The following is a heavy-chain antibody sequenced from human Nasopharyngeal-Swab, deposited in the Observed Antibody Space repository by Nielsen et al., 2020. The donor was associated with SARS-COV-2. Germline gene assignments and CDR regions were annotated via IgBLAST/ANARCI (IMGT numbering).Heavy chain of an antibody. Sequence: PGKGLEWIGSIYYGGSTYYNPSLKSRVTISVDTSKNQFSLKLSSVTAADTAVYYCARLDVSAAGRDYWGQGTLVTVSS. D-gene: IGHD6-13*01. CDR2: IYYGGST. CDR3: ARLDVSAAGRDY. V-gene: IGHV4-39*01. J-gene: IGHJ4*02.